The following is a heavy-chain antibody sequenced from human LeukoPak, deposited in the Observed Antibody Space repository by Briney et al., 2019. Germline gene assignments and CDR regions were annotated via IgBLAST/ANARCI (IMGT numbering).Heavy chain of an antibody. Sequence: PGESLKISCKGSGCSFTSYWIGWVRQMPGKGLEWMGIIYPGDSDTRYSPSFQGQVTMSADKSISTAYLQWSSLKASDTATYYCARRYCSGGSCYDYWGQGTLVTVSS. D-gene: IGHD2-15*01. CDR3: ARRYCSGGSCYDY. CDR1: GCSFTSYW. CDR2: IYPGDSDT. J-gene: IGHJ4*02. V-gene: IGHV5-51*03.